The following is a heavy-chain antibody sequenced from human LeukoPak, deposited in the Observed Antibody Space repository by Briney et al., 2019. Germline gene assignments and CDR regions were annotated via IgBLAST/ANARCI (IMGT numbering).Heavy chain of an antibody. V-gene: IGHV4-59*01. J-gene: IGHJ2*01. Sequence: SETLSLTCTVSGGSISSYYWSWIRQPPGKGLEWIGYIYYSGSTNYNPSLKSPVTISLDTSKNQVSLRLNSVTPADTAVYYCARGLAGRASGAVYFDLWGRGALVTVSS. CDR2: IYYSGST. D-gene: IGHD3-16*01. CDR1: GGSISSYY. CDR3: ARGLAGRASGAVYFDL.